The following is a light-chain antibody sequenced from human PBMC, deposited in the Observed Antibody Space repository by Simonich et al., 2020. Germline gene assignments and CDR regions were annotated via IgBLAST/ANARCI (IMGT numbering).Light chain of an antibody. CDR3: MQGTHWPPT. V-gene: IGKV2-30*02. CDR1: QSRLHSDGNTY. J-gene: IGKJ1*01. CDR2: KVS. Sequence: DVVMTQSPLSLPVTLGQPASISCRCSQSRLHSDGNTYLNWFQQRPGQSPRRLIYKVSNRDSGVXNRFSGSXXXTXFTXXXSRVEAEDVGVYYCMQGTHWPPTFGQGTKVEIK.